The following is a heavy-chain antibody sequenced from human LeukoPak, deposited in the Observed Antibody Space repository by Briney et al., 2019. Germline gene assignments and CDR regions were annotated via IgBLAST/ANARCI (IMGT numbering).Heavy chain of an antibody. J-gene: IGHJ4*02. CDR1: GYTFTSYY. D-gene: IGHD6-19*01. CDR2: INPSGGST. CDR3: ARGHSSGWRISTRPLDY. Sequence: ASVKVSCKASGYTFTSYYMHWVRQAPGQGLEWMGIINPSGGSTSYAQKFQGRVTMTRDMSTSTVYMELSSLRSEDTAVYYCARGHSSGWRISTRPLDYWGQGTLVTVSS. V-gene: IGHV1-46*01.